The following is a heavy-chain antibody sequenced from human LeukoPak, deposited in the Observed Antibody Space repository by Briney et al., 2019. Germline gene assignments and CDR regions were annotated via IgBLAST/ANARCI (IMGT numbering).Heavy chain of an antibody. Sequence: SETLSLTCTVSGGSISSYYWSWIRQPPGKGLEWIGYIYYSGSTNYNPSLKSRVTISVDTSKNQFSLKLSSVTAADTAVYYCARVDPEHYYYGMDVWGQGTTVTVSS. CDR2: IYYSGST. V-gene: IGHV4-59*01. J-gene: IGHJ6*02. CDR1: GGSISSYY. CDR3: ARVDPEHYYYGMDV.